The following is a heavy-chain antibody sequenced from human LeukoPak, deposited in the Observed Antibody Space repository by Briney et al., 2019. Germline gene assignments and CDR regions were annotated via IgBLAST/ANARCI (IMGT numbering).Heavy chain of an antibody. CDR3: ARSPPGGFEHGFDI. CDR1: GGTFSSYV. CDR2: IMPMFGTA. J-gene: IGHJ3*02. Sequence: SVKVSCKASGGTFSSYVISWVRQAPGQGLEWMGGIMPMFGTANYAQKFQGRVTINADESTSTAYMELSSLRSEDTAVYYCARSPPGGFEHGFDIWGQGTMVTVSS. D-gene: IGHD3-10*01. V-gene: IGHV1-69*13.